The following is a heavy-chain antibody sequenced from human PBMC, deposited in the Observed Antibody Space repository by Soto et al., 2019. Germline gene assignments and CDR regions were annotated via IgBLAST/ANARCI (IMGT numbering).Heavy chain of an antibody. CDR3: ARASWDRVRGVKAFDY. V-gene: IGHV1-46*01. D-gene: IGHD3-10*01. J-gene: IGHJ4*02. Sequence: QVQLVQSGAEVKKPGASVKVSCKASGYTFTNDYMHWVRQAPGQGLEWMGIINRSTGTTSYAQKFQCRFTMTRATSTSTVHMELSSLRSDDTAVYYCARASWDRVRGVKAFDYWGQGTLVPFSS. CDR2: INRSTGTT. CDR1: GYTFTNDY.